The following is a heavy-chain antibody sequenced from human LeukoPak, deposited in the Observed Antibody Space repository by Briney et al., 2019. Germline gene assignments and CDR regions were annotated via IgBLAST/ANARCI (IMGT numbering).Heavy chain of an antibody. Sequence: ASVKVSCKASGYTFTTYSINWVRQAIGQGLEWMASMNPSSGSTDYAQKFQGRVTLTRNTSINTAYLELTSLRSEDTALYYCARGGCLRSIGWFDPGGQGTLVTVPS. V-gene: IGHV1-8*01. CDR2: MNPSSGST. J-gene: IGHJ5*02. CDR3: ARGGCLRSIGWFDP. CDR1: GYTFTTYS. D-gene: IGHD2-15*01.